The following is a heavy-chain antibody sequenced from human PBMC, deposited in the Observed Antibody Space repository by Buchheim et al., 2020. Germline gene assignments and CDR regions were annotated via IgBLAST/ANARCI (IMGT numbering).Heavy chain of an antibody. CDR3: ARGIVVVPAAMGNWFDP. Sequence: QVQLQESGPGLVKPSQTLSLTCTVSGGSISSGSYYWSWIRQPAGKGLEWIGRIYNSGSTNYNPSLKSRVTISVDTSKNQFSLKLSSVNAADTAVYYCARGIVVVPAAMGNWFDPWGQGTL. D-gene: IGHD2-2*01. V-gene: IGHV4-61*02. CDR2: IYNSGST. CDR1: GGSISSGSYY. J-gene: IGHJ5*02.